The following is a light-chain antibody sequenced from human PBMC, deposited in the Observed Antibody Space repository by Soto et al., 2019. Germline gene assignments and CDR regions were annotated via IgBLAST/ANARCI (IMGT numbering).Light chain of an antibody. J-gene: IGLJ2*01. V-gene: IGLV2-14*01. Sequence: QAVVTQPASVSGSPGQSITISCTGTSSDIGTYNYVSWYQQHPGKAPKLMIYEVSNRPSGVSNRFSGSKSGNTASLTISGLQAEDEANYYCSSYTSSSFVVFGGGTKLTVL. CDR2: EVS. CDR3: SSYTSSSFVV. CDR1: SSDIGTYNY.